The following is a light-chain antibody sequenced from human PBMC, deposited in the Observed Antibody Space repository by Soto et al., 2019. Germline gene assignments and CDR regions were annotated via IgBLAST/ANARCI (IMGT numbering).Light chain of an antibody. J-gene: IGKJ4*02. CDR2: DAS. Sequence: DIQMTQSPPSLSASVGDRVTITCQASQDIGNYFSWYQQKLGKAPKLLIYDASNLETGVPPRFSGRGSGTDFAFTITSLQPEDFAPYYFQQYGDLPLTFGGGTKVEIK. CDR3: QQYGDLPLT. V-gene: IGKV1-33*01. CDR1: QDIGNY.